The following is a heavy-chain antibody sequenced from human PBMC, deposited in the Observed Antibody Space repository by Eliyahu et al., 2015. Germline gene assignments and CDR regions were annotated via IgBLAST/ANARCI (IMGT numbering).Heavy chain of an antibody. D-gene: IGHD3-16*01. CDR3: ARGNGYDWGYYFDF. CDR2: INPTGST. CDR1: GGSFSGYY. V-gene: IGHV4-34*01. J-gene: IGHJ4*02. Sequence: QVQLQQWGAGLLKPSETLSLTCAVYGGSFSGYYWNWIRQPPGKGLEWIGEINPTGSTNYNPFLKSRVTISVDTSKNQFSLKVNSVTAADTALYYCARGNGYDWGYYFDFWGRGTLVTVSS.